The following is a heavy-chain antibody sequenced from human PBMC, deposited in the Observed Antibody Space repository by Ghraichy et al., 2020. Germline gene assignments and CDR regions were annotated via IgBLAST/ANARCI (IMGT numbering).Heavy chain of an antibody. J-gene: IGHJ4*02. Sequence: SETLFLTCTVSGGSINSGDYYWSWIRQHPGKGLERIGYIYYSGTTYYNPSLKSRVTISRDTSKNQFFLKLSSVTAADTAVYYCARDSTWYSFDSWGQGTLVTVSS. CDR3: ARDSTWYSFDS. CDR2: IYYSGTT. V-gene: IGHV4-31*02. D-gene: IGHD6-13*01. CDR1: GGSINSGDYY.